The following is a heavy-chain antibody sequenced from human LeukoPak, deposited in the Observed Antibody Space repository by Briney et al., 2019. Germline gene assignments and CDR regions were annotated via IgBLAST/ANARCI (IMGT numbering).Heavy chain of an antibody. CDR1: GFTFSSYA. CDR3: ARGGGLDV. V-gene: IGHV3-7*03. Sequence: GGSLRLSCAASGFTFSSYAMSWARQAPGKGLEWVASINHNGDVNYYVDSVKGRFTISRDNAKNSLYLQMSNLRAEDTAVYFCARGGGLDVWGQGATVTVSS. J-gene: IGHJ6*02. CDR2: INHNGDVN. D-gene: IGHD3-16*01.